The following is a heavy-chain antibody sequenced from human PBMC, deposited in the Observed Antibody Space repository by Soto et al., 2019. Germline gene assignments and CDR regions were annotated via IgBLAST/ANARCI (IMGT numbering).Heavy chain of an antibody. CDR3: AAAYYDSSGYLIWYFDL. J-gene: IGHJ2*01. Sequence: QMQLVQSGPEVKKPGTSVKVSCKASGFTFTSSAVQWVRQARGLRLEWIGWIVVGSGNTNYAQKFQERVTITRDMSTSTAYMELSSLGSEDTAVYYCAAAYYDSSGYLIWYFDLWGRGTLVTVSS. CDR1: GFTFTSSA. CDR2: IVVGSGNT. D-gene: IGHD3-22*01. V-gene: IGHV1-58*01.